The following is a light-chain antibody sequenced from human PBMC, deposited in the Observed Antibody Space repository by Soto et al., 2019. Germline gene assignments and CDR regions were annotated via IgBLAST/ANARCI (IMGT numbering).Light chain of an antibody. CDR2: AAS. CDR1: QAIRNS. Sequence: DIQMTQSPSSLSASAGDRVTITCRASQAIRNSLAWYQQRPGKVPKLLIYAASTVQSGVPSRFSGSGSGTDFTLTISSLQPEDVATYYCQKYHSVPFTFGHGTKVDIK. CDR3: QKYHSVPFT. V-gene: IGKV1-27*01. J-gene: IGKJ3*01.